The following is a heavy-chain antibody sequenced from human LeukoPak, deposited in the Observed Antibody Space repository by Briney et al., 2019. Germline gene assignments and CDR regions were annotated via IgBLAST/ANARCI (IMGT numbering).Heavy chain of an antibody. CDR3: ARHVRKRGIAVAGTPGWFDP. V-gene: IGHV4-39*01. CDR2: IYYSGST. Sequence: SETLSLTCAVSGGSFSAYYWSWIRQSPVKGLEWIGSIYYSGSTYYNPSLKSRVTISVDTSKNLFSLKLSSVTAADTAVYYCARHVRKRGIAVAGTPGWFDPWGQGTLVTVSS. CDR1: GGSFSAYY. J-gene: IGHJ5*02. D-gene: IGHD6-19*01.